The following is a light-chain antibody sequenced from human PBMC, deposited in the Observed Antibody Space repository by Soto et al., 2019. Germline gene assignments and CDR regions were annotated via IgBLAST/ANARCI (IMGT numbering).Light chain of an antibody. J-gene: IGKJ1*01. CDR2: GAS. V-gene: IGKV3-15*01. Sequence: EIVMTQSPATLSVSPGERATLSRRASQSVSSNLAWYQQKPSQAPRLLIYGASTRATGIPARFSGSGSRTEFTLTISSLQSEDFAVYYCQQYNNWPRTFGQGTKVDIK. CDR1: QSVSSN. CDR3: QQYNNWPRT.